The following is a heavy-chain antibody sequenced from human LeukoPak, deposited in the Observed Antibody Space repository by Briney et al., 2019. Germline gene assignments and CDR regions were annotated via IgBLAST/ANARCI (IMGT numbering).Heavy chain of an antibody. CDR2: IIPIFGTA. CDR1: GGTFSSYA. Sequence: SVKVSCKAPGGTFSSYAISWVRQAPVQGLEWMGGIIPIFGTANYAQKCQGRVTITTDESTSTAYMELSSLRSEDTAVYYCARVGGSQDYGDYFDYWGQGTLVTVSS. J-gene: IGHJ4*02. CDR3: ARVGGSQDYGDYFDY. D-gene: IGHD4-17*01. V-gene: IGHV1-69*05.